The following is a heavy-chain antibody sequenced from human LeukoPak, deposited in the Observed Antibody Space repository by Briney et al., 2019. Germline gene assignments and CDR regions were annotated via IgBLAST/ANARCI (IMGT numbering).Heavy chain of an antibody. J-gene: IGHJ6*03. Sequence: GGSLRLSCAASGFTFDKAWMTWVRQAPGKGLEWVGRIKSKIHGGTIDYAAPVKGRFTTSRDDSKNTLYLQMNSLKTEDTAVYYCTTDPQPLSTVTTGERGYYYYYMDVWGKGTTVTVSS. V-gene: IGHV3-15*01. CDR2: IKSKIHGGTI. D-gene: IGHD4-17*01. CDR1: GFTFDKAW. CDR3: TTDPQPLSTVTTGERGYYYYYMDV.